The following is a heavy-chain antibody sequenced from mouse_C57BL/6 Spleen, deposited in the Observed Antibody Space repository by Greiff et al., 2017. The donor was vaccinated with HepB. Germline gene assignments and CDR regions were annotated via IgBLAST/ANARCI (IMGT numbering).Heavy chain of an antibody. J-gene: IGHJ2*01. V-gene: IGHV14-2*01. CDR2: IDPEDGET. CDR3: AREGDYYRCSRMY. D-gene: IGHD1-1*01. CDR1: GFNIKDYY. Sequence: EVHLVESGAELVKPGASVKLSCTASGFNIKDYYMHWVKQRTEQGLEWIGRIDPEDGETKYAPKFQGKVTITADTASNTSYLQLSSLTSEDTAVYYCAREGDYYRCSRMYWGQGTTLTVSS.